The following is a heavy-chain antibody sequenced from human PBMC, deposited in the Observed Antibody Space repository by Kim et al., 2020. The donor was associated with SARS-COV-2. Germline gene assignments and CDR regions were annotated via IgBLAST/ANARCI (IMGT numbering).Heavy chain of an antibody. Sequence: SETLSLTCTVSGGYISSSRFYWGWIRQSPGKGLEWIGDIYYLGNKYYNPSLQSRVTMSVDRSADQFALKLSSVTDADTGLYYGARRPTHMADDTHAF. J-gene: IGHJ3*01. V-gene: IGHV4-39*01. CDR3: ARRPTHMADDTHAF. CDR1: GGYISSSRFY. CDR2: IYYLGNK. D-gene: IGHD1-1*01.